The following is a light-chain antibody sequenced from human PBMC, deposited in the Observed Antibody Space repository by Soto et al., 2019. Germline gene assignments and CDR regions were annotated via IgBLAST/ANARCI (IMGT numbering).Light chain of an antibody. V-gene: IGKV3D-20*01. J-gene: IGKJ1*01. Sequence: EIVLTQSPATLSLSPGERATLSCGASQSVSGTYLAWYQQKFGLAPRLLIYDASTRATGIPVRFSGSGSGTEFTLTIGRLEPEDSAVYYCQQYGTSPWTFGQGTKVEIK. CDR1: QSVSGTY. CDR3: QQYGTSPWT. CDR2: DAS.